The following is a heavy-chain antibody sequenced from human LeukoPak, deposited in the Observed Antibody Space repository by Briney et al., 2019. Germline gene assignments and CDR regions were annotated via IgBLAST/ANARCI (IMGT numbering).Heavy chain of an antibody. D-gene: IGHD6-19*01. CDR3: ARDPEGAVAAVNWFDP. J-gene: IGHJ5*02. V-gene: IGHV3-74*01. CDR2: INSDGSST. Sequence: GGSLRLSCAASGFTFSSYWMHWVRQAPGKGLVWVSRINSDGSSTSYADSVKGRFTISRDNAKNTLHLQMNSLRAEDTAVYYCARDPEGAVAAVNWFDPWGQGTLVTVSS. CDR1: GFTFSSYW.